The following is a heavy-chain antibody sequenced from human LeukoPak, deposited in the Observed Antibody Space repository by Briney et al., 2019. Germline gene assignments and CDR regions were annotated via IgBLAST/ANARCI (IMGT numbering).Heavy chain of an antibody. CDR3: ARQTGAAAGSLDY. V-gene: IGHV4-39*01. J-gene: IGHJ4*02. CDR1: GGSISSSSYY. CDR2: IYYSGST. D-gene: IGHD6-13*01. Sequence: SETLSLTCTVSGGSISSSSYYWGWIRQPPGKGLEWIGSIYYSGSTYYNPSLKSRVTISVDTSKNQFSLKLSSVTAADTAVYYCARQTGAAAGSLDYWGQGTLVTVSS.